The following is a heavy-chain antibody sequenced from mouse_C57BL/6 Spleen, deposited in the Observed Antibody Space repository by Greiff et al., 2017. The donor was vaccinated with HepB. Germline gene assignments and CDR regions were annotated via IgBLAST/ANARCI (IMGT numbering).Heavy chain of an antibody. D-gene: IGHD1-1*01. CDR3: ARDFITTVVAPRYFDV. CDR1: GYTFTSYW. J-gene: IGHJ1*03. Sequence: QVQLQQPGAELVKPGASVKLSCKASGYTFTSYWMHWVKQRPGRGLEWIGRIDPNSGGTKYNEKFKSKATLTVDKPSSTAYMQRSSLTSEDSAVYYCARDFITTVVAPRYFDVWGTGTTVTVSS. V-gene: IGHV1-72*01. CDR2: IDPNSGGT.